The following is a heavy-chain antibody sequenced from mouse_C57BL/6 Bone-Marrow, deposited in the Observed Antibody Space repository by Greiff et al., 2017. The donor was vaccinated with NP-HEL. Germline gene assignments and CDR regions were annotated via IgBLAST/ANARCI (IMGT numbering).Heavy chain of an antibody. CDR3: ARRKREDYAMDY. J-gene: IGHJ4*01. Sequence: QVQLQQPGAELVMPGASVKLSCKASGYTFTSYWMHWVKQRPGQGLEWIGEIDPSDSYTNYTQKFKGKSTLTVDKSSSTAYMQLSSLTSEDSAVYYCARRKREDYAMDYWGQGTSVTVSS. CDR1: GYTFTSYW. CDR2: IDPSDSYT. V-gene: IGHV1-69*01.